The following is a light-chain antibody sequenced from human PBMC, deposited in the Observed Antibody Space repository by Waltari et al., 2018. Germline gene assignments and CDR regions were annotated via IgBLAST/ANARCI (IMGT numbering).Light chain of an antibody. Sequence: QSALTQPPSVSGSPGKSVTISCSGTSNDVGTYNRVSWYQQPPGTAPTRIIVEVSSRPSGVPDHFSGSKSGSTASLTISGLQAEDEGDYYCSSYTPSATLLFGGGTKLTVL. V-gene: IGLV2-18*02. CDR1: SNDVGTYNR. J-gene: IGLJ2*01. CDR3: SSYTPSATLL. CDR2: EVS.